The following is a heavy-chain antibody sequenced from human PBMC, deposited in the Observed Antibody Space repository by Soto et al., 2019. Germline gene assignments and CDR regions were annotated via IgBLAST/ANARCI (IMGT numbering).Heavy chain of an antibody. J-gene: IGHJ3*02. CDR2: INHSGST. CDR1: GGSFSGYY. Sequence: SETLSLTCAVYGGSFSGYYCSWIRQPPGKGLEWIGEINHSGSTNYNPSLKSRVTISVDTSKNQFSLKLSSVTAADTAVYYCARSWYDAFDIWGQGTMVTVSS. CDR3: ARSWYDAFDI. D-gene: IGHD2-15*01. V-gene: IGHV4-34*01.